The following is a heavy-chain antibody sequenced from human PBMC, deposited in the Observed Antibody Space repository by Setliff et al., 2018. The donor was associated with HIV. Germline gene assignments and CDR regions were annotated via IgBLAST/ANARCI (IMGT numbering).Heavy chain of an antibody. J-gene: IGHJ4*02. D-gene: IGHD2-15*01. CDR1: GFTFSSRW. V-gene: IGHV3-7*01. CDR3: ARDLTTTTPFDL. Sequence: GGSLRLSCAASGFTFSSRWMTWVRQAPGKGLEWVANIKQDGSENYFVDSLKGRFTISRDNAESSLFLQMNSLTVEDTAVYYCARDLTTTTPFDLWGPGTLVTVSS. CDR2: IKQDGSEN.